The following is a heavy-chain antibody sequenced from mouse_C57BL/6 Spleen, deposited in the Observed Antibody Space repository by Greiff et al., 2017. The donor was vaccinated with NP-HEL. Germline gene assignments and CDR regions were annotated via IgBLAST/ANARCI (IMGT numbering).Heavy chain of an antibody. CDR2: INPNNGGT. D-gene: IGHD1-1*01. CDR3: ARESYYGSSSFAY. V-gene: IGHV1-18*01. CDR1: GYTFTDYK. Sequence: EVQLQQSGPELVKPGASVKIPCKASGYTFTDYKMDWVKQSHGKSLEWIGDINPNNGGTIYNQKFKGKATLTVDKSSSTAYMELRSLTSEDTAVYYCARESYYGSSSFAYWGQGTLVTVSA. J-gene: IGHJ3*01.